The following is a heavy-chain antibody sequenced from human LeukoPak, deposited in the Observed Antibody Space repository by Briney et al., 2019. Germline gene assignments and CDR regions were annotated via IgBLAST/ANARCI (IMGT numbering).Heavy chain of an antibody. V-gene: IGHV1-69*04. CDR3: ARGDDYSNYYFDY. J-gene: IGHJ4*02. Sequence: SVKVSCKASGGTFSSYAISWVRQAPGQGLEWMERIIPIFGIANYAQKFQGRVTITADKSTSTAYMELSSLRSEDTAVYYCARGDDYSNYYFDYWGQGTLVTVSS. CDR2: IIPIFGIA. CDR1: GGTFSSYA. D-gene: IGHD4-11*01.